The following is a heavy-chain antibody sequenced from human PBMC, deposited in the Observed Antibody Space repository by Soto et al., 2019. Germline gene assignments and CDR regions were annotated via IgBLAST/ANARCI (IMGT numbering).Heavy chain of an antibody. CDR2: IKEDGSER. CDR3: ARATGADKEDY. CDR1: GFTFNSYW. V-gene: IGHV3-7*04. Sequence: EVQLVESGGGLVQPGGSLRLSCAASGFTFNSYWMSWVRQAPGKGLEWVANIKEDGSERYYLDSVKGRFTISRDNAKNSLYLQMDILRAEDTAVYYCARATGADKEDYWGQGTLVTVSS. J-gene: IGHJ4*02. D-gene: IGHD3-10*01.